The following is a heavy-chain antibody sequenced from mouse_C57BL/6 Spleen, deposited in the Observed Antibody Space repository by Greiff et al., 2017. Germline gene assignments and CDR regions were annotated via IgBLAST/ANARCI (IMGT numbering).Heavy chain of an antibody. Sequence: DVKLVESGGGLVQPKGSLKLSCAASGFSFNTYAMNWVRQAPGKGLEWVARIRSQSNNYATSYADSVKDRFTISRDDSESMLYLQMNNLKTEDTAMYYCVRRGGNYAMDYWGQGTSVTGSA. CDR2: IRSQSNNYAT. J-gene: IGHJ4*01. D-gene: IGHD1-1*02. V-gene: IGHV10-1*01. CDR1: GFSFNTYA. CDR3: VRRGGNYAMDY.